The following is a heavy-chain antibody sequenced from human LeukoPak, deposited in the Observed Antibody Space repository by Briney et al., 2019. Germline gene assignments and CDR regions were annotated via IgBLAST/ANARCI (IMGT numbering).Heavy chain of an antibody. CDR3: TTWSGGRDYSSYYYYAMDV. V-gene: IGHV3-15*01. CDR1: GFTFSNAW. J-gene: IGHJ6*02. D-gene: IGHD1-26*01. CDR2: IKSKTDGGTP. Sequence: GGSLRLSCAASGFTFSNAWMSWVRQAPGKGLEWVGRIKSKTDGGTPDYAAPGKGRFTFSRDDSKNTLYLQMNSLKTEDTAVYYCTTWSGGRDYSSYYYYAMDVWGQGTTVTVSS.